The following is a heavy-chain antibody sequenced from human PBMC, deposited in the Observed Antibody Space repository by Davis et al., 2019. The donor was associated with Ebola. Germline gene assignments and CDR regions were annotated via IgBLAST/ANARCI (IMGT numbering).Heavy chain of an antibody. J-gene: IGHJ5*02. CDR1: GFTFSSYA. CDR2: ISSSGSTI. D-gene: IGHD4-17*01. CDR3: ARDADYGDYGDNWFDP. V-gene: IGHV3-11*04. Sequence: PGGSLRLSCAASGFTFSSYAMSWIRQAPGKGLEWVSYISSSGSTIYYADSVKGRFTISRDNAKNSLYLQMNSLRAEDTAVYYCARDADYGDYGDNWFDPWGQGTLVTVSS.